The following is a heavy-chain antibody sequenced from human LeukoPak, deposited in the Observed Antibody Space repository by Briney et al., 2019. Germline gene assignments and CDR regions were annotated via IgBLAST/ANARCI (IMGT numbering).Heavy chain of an antibody. V-gene: IGHV3-23*01. Sequence: GGSLRLSCAASGFTFSSYAMSWVRQAPGKGLEWVSAISGSGGSTYYADSVEGRFTISRDNSKNTLYLQMNSLRAEDTAVYYCAKDLRPGIAAAGTGDYFDYWGQGTLVTVSS. CDR1: GFTFSSYA. CDR3: AKDLRPGIAAAGTGDYFDY. J-gene: IGHJ4*02. CDR2: ISGSGGST. D-gene: IGHD6-13*01.